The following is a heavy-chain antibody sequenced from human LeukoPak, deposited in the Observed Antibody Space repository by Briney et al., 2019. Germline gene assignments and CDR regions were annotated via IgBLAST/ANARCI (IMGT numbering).Heavy chain of an antibody. J-gene: IGHJ4*02. CDR1: GYSISSGYY. D-gene: IGHD6-13*01. V-gene: IGHV4-38-2*02. CDR2: IYTSGST. CDR3: ARMTIKSTGYSSSWYLDY. Sequence: PSETLSLTCTVSGYSISSGYYWGWIRQPPGKGLEWIGRIYTSGSTNYNPSLKSRVTMSVDTSKNQFSLKLSSVTAADTAVYYCARMTIKSTGYSSSWYLDYWGQGTLVTVSS.